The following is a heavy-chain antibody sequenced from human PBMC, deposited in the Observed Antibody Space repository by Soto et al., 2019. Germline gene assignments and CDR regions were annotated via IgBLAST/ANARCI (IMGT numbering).Heavy chain of an antibody. CDR3: ARLLYVAKNAFDI. CDR1: GGSISSSSYY. J-gene: IGHJ3*02. D-gene: IGHD2-8*01. CDR2: ISYSGST. Sequence: QLQLQESGPGLVKPSETLSLTCTVSGGSISSSSYYWGWIRQPPGKGLEWIGSISYSGSTYYNPSLKSRVTISVDTCKNQFSRKLSSVTAADAAVYYCARLLYVAKNAFDIWGQGTMVTVSS. V-gene: IGHV4-39*01.